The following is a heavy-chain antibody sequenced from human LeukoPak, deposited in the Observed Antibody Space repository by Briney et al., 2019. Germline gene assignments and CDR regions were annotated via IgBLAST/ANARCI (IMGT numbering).Heavy chain of an antibody. V-gene: IGHV3-23*01. J-gene: IGHJ4*02. Sequence: GGSLRLSCAASGFTFSTYTMYWVRHPPGKRLEWVSIIGNNGGGIHYADSVKGRFTISRDNFKNALYLQMNSLRVEDTAVYYCATDRGWRTSGYYLYYFEYWGQGTLVTYSS. CDR1: GFTFSTYT. CDR3: ATDRGWRTSGYYLYYFEY. CDR2: IGNNGGGI. D-gene: IGHD3-3*01.